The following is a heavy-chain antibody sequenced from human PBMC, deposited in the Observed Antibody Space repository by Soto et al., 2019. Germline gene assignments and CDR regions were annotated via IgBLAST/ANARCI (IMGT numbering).Heavy chain of an antibody. CDR3: AATSSWPPAPDY. V-gene: IGHV3-53*04. D-gene: IGHD6-13*01. Sequence: PGGSLRLSCAASGFSVSGTYMYWVRQAPGKGLEWVSVIYSGGTTFYADSVKGRFTISRHNSNNTLNLQMSVLRPEDTAVYYCAATSSWPPAPDYWGQGTLVTVSS. CDR2: IYSGGTT. CDR1: GFSVSGTY. J-gene: IGHJ4*02.